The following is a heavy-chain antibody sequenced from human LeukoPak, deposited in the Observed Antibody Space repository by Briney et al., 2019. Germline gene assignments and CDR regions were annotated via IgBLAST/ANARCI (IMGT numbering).Heavy chain of an antibody. CDR1: GYILSSYN. D-gene: IGHD2-21*02. J-gene: IGHJ4*02. V-gene: IGHV1-46*01. CDR3: AXTYCAEDCSIRYFDY. CDR2: INPSGGDT. Sequence: GASVKVSCKASGYILSSYNMHWVRQAPGQGLEWLGIINPSGGDTKYAQKFQGRVTLTRDKSTSTVYMELSSLTSDDTAVYYCAXTYCAEDCSIRYFDYWGQGTLVTVSS.